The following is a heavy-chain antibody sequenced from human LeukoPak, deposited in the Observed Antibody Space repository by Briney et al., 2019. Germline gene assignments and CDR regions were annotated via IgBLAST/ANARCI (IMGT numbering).Heavy chain of an antibody. CDR2: VSDSSDV. V-gene: IGHV3-48*02. J-gene: IGHJ4*02. Sequence: GGSLRLSCAASGSTFSTYTMNWVRQAPGKGLEWVSTVSDSSDVHYSDSVKGRFTISRDNARNSLYLQMNSLRDEDTAVYYCARDGLHTAHFDYWGQGTLVTVSS. CDR1: GSTFSTYT. CDR3: ARDGLHTAHFDY. D-gene: IGHD5-18*01.